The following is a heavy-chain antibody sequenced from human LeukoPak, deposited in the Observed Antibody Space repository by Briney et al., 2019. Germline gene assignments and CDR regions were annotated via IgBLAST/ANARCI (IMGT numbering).Heavy chain of an antibody. Sequence: GASVRVSFKASGYTFTGYFIHWVRQAPGQGLEWMGWINPNSGGTDYAQKFQGRVTLTRDTSISTAYMELSRLRSDDTAVYYCARSGREDPGWYYFDYWGQGTLVTVSS. CDR1: GYTFTGYF. CDR3: ARSGREDPGWYYFDY. D-gene: IGHD2-15*01. J-gene: IGHJ4*02. V-gene: IGHV1-2*02. CDR2: INPNSGGT.